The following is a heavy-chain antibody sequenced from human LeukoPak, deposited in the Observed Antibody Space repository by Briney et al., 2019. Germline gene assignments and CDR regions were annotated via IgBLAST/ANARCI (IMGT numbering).Heavy chain of an antibody. V-gene: IGHV3-74*01. D-gene: IGHD4-23*01. J-gene: IGHJ4*02. CDR3: AKFSPYGGNSY. CDR2: INSDGSST. CDR1: GFTFNTYW. Sequence: GGSLRLSCAASGFTFNTYWMHWVRQAPGKGLVWVSRINSDGSSTNYADSVKGRFTISRDNAKNTLYLQMNSLRAEDTAIYYCAKFSPYGGNSYWGQGTLVTVSS.